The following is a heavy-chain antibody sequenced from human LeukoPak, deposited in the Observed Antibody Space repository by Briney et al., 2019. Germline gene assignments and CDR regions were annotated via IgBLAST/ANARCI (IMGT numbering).Heavy chain of an antibody. CDR2: IYYSGST. Sequence: SETLSLTCTVSGGSISSGDYYWSWIRQPPGKGLEWIAYIYYSGSTYYNPSLESRVTISLDTSKYQFSLKLSSVTAADTAVYYCARAPVYSGTFFDYWGQGTLVTVSS. CDR3: ARAPVYSGTFFDY. V-gene: IGHV4-30-4*01. CDR1: GGSISSGDYY. D-gene: IGHD1-26*01. J-gene: IGHJ4*02.